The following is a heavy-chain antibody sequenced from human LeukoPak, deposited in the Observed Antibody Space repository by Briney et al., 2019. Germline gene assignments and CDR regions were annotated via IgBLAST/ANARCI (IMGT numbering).Heavy chain of an antibody. V-gene: IGHV3-43D*03. CDR3: AELGITMIGGV. Sequence: GGSLRLSCAASGFTFDDYAMHWVRQGPGKGLEWVSLISWDGGYTYYADSMKGRFTISRDNSKNSLYLQMNSLRAEDTAVYYCAELGITMIGGVWGKGTTVTISS. CDR2: ISWDGGYT. J-gene: IGHJ6*04. CDR1: GFTFDDYA. D-gene: IGHD3-10*02.